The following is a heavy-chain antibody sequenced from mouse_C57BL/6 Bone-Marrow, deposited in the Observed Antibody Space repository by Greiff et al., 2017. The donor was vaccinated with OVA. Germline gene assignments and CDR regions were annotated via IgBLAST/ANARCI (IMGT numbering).Heavy chain of an antibody. D-gene: IGHD2-1*01. CDR3: ARDYGNWGYFDV. CDR1: GYTFTDYY. Sequence: EVQLQQSGPELVKPGASVKISCKASGYTFTDYYMNWVKQSHGKSLEWIGDINPNNGGTSYNQKFKGKATLTVDKSSSTAYMELRSLTSEDSAVYYCARDYGNWGYFDVWGTGTTVTVSS. V-gene: IGHV1-26*01. CDR2: INPNNGGT. J-gene: IGHJ1*03.